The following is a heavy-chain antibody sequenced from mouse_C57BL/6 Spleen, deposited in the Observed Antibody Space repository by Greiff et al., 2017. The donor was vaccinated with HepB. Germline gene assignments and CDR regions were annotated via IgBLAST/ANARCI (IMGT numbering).Heavy chain of an antibody. J-gene: IGHJ2*01. V-gene: IGHV1-54*01. CDR3: ASAVTTGVFDY. D-gene: IGHD2-2*01. CDR2: INPGSGGT. Sequence: VQLQQSGAELVRPGPSVKVSCKASGYAFTNYLIEWVKQRPVQGLEWIGVINPGSGGTNYNEKFKGKATLTADKSSSTAYMQLSSLTSEDSAVYFCASAVTTGVFDYWGQGTTLTVSS. CDR1: GYAFTNYL.